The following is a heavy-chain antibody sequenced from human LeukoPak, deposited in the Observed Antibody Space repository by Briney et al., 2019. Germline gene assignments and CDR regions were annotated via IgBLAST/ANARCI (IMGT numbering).Heavy chain of an antibody. CDR3: ARDSYYDSRKRLSGNAFDI. V-gene: IGHV3-7*01. J-gene: IGHJ3*02. D-gene: IGHD3-22*01. Sequence: GGSLRLSCAASGFTFNTYWMSWVRQAPQKGLEWVANIKQDGSEKYYVNSVKGRFTISRDNAKNSLYLQRNSLRAEDTAVYYCARDSYYDSRKRLSGNAFDIWGQGTMVTVSS. CDR1: GFTFNTYW. CDR2: IKQDGSEK.